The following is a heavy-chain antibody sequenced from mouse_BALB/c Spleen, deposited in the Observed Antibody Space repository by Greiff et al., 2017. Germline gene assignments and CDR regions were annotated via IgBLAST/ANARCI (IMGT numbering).Heavy chain of an antibody. J-gene: IGHJ2*01. D-gene: IGHD2-10*02. Sequence: VQLVESGGGLVQPGGSLKLSCAASGFTFSSYGMSWVRQTPDKRLELVATINSNGGSTYYPDSVKGRFTISRDNAKNTLYLQMSSLKSEDTAMYYCARGYGPFDYWGQGTTLTVSS. CDR3: ARGYGPFDY. CDR1: GFTFSSYG. V-gene: IGHV5-6-3*01. CDR2: INSNGGST.